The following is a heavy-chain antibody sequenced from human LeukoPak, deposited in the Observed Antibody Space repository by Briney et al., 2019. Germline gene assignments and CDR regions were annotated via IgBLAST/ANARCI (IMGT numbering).Heavy chain of an antibody. J-gene: IGHJ6*03. D-gene: IGHD4-11*01. Sequence: ASVKVSCKASGYTFTSYGISWVRQAPGQGLEWMGWISAYNGNANYAQKLQGRVTMTTDTSTSTAYMELRSLRSDDTAVYYCARGSQDSNHYYYYYMDVWGKGTTVTVSS. CDR3: ARGSQDSNHYYYYYMDV. CDR2: ISAYNGNA. V-gene: IGHV1-18*01. CDR1: GYTFTSYG.